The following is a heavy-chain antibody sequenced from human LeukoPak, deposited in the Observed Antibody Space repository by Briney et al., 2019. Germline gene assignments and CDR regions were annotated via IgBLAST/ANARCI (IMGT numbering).Heavy chain of an antibody. V-gene: IGHV3-30-3*01. CDR1: GFTFSSYA. Sequence: SLRLSCAASGFTFSSYAMHWVRQAPGKGLEWVAVISYDGSNKYYADSVKGRFTISRDNSKNTLYLQMNSLRAEDTAVYYCASGARLGELSPRKDYWGQGTLVTVSS. D-gene: IGHD3-16*02. J-gene: IGHJ4*02. CDR3: ASGARLGELSPRKDY. CDR2: ISYDGSNK.